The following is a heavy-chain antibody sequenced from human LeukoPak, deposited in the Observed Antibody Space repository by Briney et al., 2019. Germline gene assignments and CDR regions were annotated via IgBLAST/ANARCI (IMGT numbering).Heavy chain of an antibody. Sequence: GGSLRLSCAASGFTFSTYSMNWVRQPPGKGLEWVSSISSGTSYIYYADSVKGRFTISRDNADNSMYLQMNSLRAEDTAVYYCARGYCSSTSCPSDYWGQGTLVTVSS. J-gene: IGHJ4*02. CDR2: ISSGTSYI. CDR1: GFTFSTYS. CDR3: ARGYCSSTSCPSDY. V-gene: IGHV3-21*01. D-gene: IGHD2-2*01.